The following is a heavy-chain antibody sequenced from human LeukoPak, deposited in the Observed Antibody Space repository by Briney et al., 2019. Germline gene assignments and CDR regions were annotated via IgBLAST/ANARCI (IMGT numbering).Heavy chain of an antibody. Sequence: GGSLRLSCAASGFTFSSYWMSWVRQAPGKGLEWVANVKQDESEKYYADSVKGRFTISRDNAKNSLYLQLNSLRAEDTAVYYCARELLHCSGDTCYYGDWGQGTLVTVSS. D-gene: IGHD2-15*01. J-gene: IGHJ4*02. V-gene: IGHV3-7*01. CDR2: VKQDESEK. CDR1: GFTFSSYW. CDR3: ARELLHCSGDTCYYGD.